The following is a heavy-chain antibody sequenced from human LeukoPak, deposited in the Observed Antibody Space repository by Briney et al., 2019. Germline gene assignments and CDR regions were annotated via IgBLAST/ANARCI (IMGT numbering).Heavy chain of an antibody. CDR2: ISGSSSYI. J-gene: IGHJ4*02. CDR3: ARERGVEGYFDY. CDR1: GFTFSSYS. D-gene: IGHD3-16*01. Sequence: PGGSLRLSCAASGFTFSSYSMNWVRQAPGKGLEWVSSISGSSSYIYYADSVKGRFTISRDNAKNSLYLQINSLRAEDTAVYYCARERGVEGYFDYWGQGTLVTVSS. V-gene: IGHV3-21*01.